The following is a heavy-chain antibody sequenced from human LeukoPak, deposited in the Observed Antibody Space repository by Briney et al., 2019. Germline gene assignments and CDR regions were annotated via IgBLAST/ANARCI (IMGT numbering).Heavy chain of an antibody. J-gene: IGHJ4*02. CDR2: ISGSGGST. D-gene: IGHD6-13*01. CDR3: AILGVGLKQQLAPADY. V-gene: IGHV3-23*01. CDR1: GFTFSSYA. Sequence: GGSLRLSCAASGFTFSSYAMSWVHQAPGKGLEGVSAISGSGGSTYYADSVKGRFTISRDNSKNTLYLQMNSLRAEDTAVYYCAILGVGLKQQLAPADYWGQGTLVTVSS.